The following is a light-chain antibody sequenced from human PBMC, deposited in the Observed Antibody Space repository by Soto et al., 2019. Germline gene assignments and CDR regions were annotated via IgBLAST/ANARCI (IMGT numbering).Light chain of an antibody. V-gene: IGKV3-20*01. CDR1: QSVGNNY. Sequence: EIVLTQSPGTLSFSPGERATISCRASQSVGNNYLAWYQQRPGQTPRLLIYGASSRATGIPDRFSGSGSGTDFSLTISTLEPEDFAVYYCQQYGRSPPITFGQGTRLEIK. CDR2: GAS. J-gene: IGKJ5*01. CDR3: QQYGRSPPIT.